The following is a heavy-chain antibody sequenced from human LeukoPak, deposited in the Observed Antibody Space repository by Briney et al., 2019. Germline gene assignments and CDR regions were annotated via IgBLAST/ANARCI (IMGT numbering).Heavy chain of an antibody. Sequence: GGSLRVSCAASGFTFSTYGMHWVRQAPGKGLEWVAVIWYDGSNKYYADSVKGRFTISRDNSKNTLYLQMSSLRAEDTAVYYCARAVGPFDYWGQGTLVTVSS. D-gene: IGHD1-26*01. V-gene: IGHV3-33*01. J-gene: IGHJ4*02. CDR2: IWYDGSNK. CDR1: GFTFSTYG. CDR3: ARAVGPFDY.